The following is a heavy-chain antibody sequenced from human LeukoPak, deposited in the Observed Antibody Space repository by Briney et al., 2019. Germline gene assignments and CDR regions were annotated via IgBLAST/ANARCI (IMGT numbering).Heavy chain of an antibody. CDR1: GGSIGSGDYY. Sequence: SETLSLTCTVSGGSIGSGDYYWSWIRQPPGKGLEWIGYIYYSGSTYYNPSLKSRVTISVDTSKNQFSLKLSSVTAADTAVYYCAREYGTGYTPPNNWFDPWGQGTLVTVSS. J-gene: IGHJ5*02. V-gene: IGHV4-30-4*01. CDR3: AREYGTGYTPPNNWFDP. D-gene: IGHD3/OR15-3a*01. CDR2: IYYSGST.